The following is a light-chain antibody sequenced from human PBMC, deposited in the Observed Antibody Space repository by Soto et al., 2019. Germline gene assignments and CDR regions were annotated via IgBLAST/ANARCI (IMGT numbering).Light chain of an antibody. J-gene: IGLJ2*01. Sequence: QAVLTQPPSAYGSPGQSVTISCTGTSSDVGGYNFVSWYQHHPGKAPKVMIHEVSKRPSGVPDRFSGSKSGNTASLTVSGLQAEDEADYYCRSYGGSNNVIFGGGTKLTVL. CDR3: RSYGGSNNVI. V-gene: IGLV2-8*01. CDR1: SSDVGGYNF. CDR2: EVS.